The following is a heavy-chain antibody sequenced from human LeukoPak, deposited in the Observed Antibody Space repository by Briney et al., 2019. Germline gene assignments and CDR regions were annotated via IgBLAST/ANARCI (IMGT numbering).Heavy chain of an antibody. CDR1: GGSFSGYY. CDR3: ARGAPRIYYDI. J-gene: IGHJ3*02. V-gene: IGHV4-34*01. Sequence: PSETLSLTCAVYGGSFSGYYWSWIRQPPGKGLEWIGEINHNGSTNYNPSLKSRVTISVDTSKNQFSLKLRSVTAADTAVYYCARGAPRIYYDIWGQGTMVTVSS. CDR2: INHNGST. D-gene: IGHD3-10*01.